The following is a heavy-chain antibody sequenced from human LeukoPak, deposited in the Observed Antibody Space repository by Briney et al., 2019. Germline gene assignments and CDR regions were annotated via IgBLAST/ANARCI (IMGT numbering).Heavy chain of an antibody. CDR3: ARGITTVTPYYFDY. J-gene: IGHJ4*02. CDR1: GGSFSGYY. Sequence: SETLSLTCAVYGGSFSGYYWSWIRQPPGKGLEWIGEINHSGSTNYNPSLKSRVTISVDTSKNQFSLKLSPVTAADTAVYYCARGITTVTPYYFDYWGQGTLVTVSS. V-gene: IGHV4-34*01. CDR2: INHSGST. D-gene: IGHD4-17*01.